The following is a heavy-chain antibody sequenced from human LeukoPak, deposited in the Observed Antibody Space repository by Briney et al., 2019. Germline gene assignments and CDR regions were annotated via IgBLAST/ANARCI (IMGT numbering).Heavy chain of an antibody. CDR3: VKDLRGGGYYTSFDY. CDR1: GFTFSTYA. CDR2: INTNGDDT. D-gene: IGHD3-10*01. J-gene: IGHJ4*02. Sequence: RGSLPLSCSASGFTFSTYAMHWVRQAPGKGLEHVSTINTNGDDTYYADSVKGRFTISRDNSKRTLYLQMSSLRAEDTAVYYCVKDLRGGGYYTSFDYWGQGTLVTVSS. V-gene: IGHV3-64D*09.